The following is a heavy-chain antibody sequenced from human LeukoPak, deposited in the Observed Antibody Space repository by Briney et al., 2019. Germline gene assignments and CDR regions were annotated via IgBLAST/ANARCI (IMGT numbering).Heavy chain of an antibody. V-gene: IGHV3-48*03. CDR1: GFTFSSFE. Sequence: PGGSLRLSCAASGFTFSSFEMNWVRQAPGKGLAWLSYISSSGTTIYYADSVKGRFTISRDNSKNTLYLQMNSLRAEDTAVYYCARAGDGLGDYFDYWGQGTLVTVSS. CDR3: ARAGDGLGDYFDY. CDR2: ISSSGTTI. J-gene: IGHJ4*02. D-gene: IGHD3-10*01.